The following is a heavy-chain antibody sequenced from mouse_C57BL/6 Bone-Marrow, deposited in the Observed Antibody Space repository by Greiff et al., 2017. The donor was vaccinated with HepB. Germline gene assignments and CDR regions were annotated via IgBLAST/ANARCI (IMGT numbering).Heavy chain of an antibody. V-gene: IGHV5-9-1*02. D-gene: IGHD1-1*01. CDR1: GFTFSSYA. Sequence: EVMLVESGEGLVKPGGSLKLSCAASGFTFSSYAMSWVRQTPEKRLEWVAYISSGGDYIYYADTVKGRFTISRDNARNTLYLQMSSLKSEDTAMYYCTSEEKNYYGDYAMDYWGQGTSVTVSS. CDR2: ISSGGDYI. CDR3: TSEEKNYYGDYAMDY. J-gene: IGHJ4*01.